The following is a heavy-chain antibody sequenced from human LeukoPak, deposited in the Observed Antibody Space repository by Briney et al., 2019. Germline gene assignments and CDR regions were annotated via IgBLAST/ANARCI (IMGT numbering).Heavy chain of an antibody. CDR3: ARLAHSGYYYPFDY. J-gene: IGHJ4*02. V-gene: IGHV3-20*04. Sequence: GGSLRLSCAASGFTFDDYGMSWVRQAPRKGLEWVSGINWNGGSTGYADSVKGRFTISRDNAKNSLYLQMNSLRAEDTALYYCARLAHSGYYYPFDYWGQGTLVTVSS. CDR2: INWNGGST. D-gene: IGHD3-22*01. CDR1: GFTFDDYG.